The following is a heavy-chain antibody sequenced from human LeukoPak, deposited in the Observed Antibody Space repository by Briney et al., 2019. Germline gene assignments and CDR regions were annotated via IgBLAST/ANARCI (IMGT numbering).Heavy chain of an antibody. V-gene: IGHV1-18*01. Sequence: ASVKVSCKASGYTFTSYGISWVRQAPGQGLEWMGWISAYNGNTNYAQKLQGRVTMTTDTSTSTAYMELRSLRSDDTAVYYCARARGPYYYGSSGYYFDYWGQGTLVTVSS. CDR2: ISAYNGNT. J-gene: IGHJ4*02. CDR1: GYTFTSYG. CDR3: ARARGPYYYGSSGYYFDY. D-gene: IGHD3-22*01.